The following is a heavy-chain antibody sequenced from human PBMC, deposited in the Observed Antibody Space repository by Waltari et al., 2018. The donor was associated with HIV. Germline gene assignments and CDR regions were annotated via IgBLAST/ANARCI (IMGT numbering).Heavy chain of an antibody. V-gene: IGHV3-7*04. CDR1: GFTFSGYW. CDR2: IKQDGSEK. J-gene: IGHJ4*02. CDR3: ARGGFYGSGSKVN. D-gene: IGHD3-10*01. Sequence: EVQLVESGGGLVQPGGSLSLSWAASGFTFSGYWMRWVSQAQGKGLEWVANIKQDGSEKYYVDSGNGRFTISRDNAETSLYLQMNGLRAEDTAVYYCARGGFYGSGSKVNWGQGTLVTVSS.